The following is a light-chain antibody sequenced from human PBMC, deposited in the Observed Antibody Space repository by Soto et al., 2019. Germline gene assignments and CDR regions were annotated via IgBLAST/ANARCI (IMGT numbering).Light chain of an antibody. V-gene: IGLV1-47*02. J-gene: IGLJ1*01. CDR2: SNN. CDR1: SSNIGSNY. CDR3: AAWDDSLSGFYV. Sequence: QSVLTQPPSASGTPGQRVTISCSGSSSNIGSNYVYWYQQLPGTAPKLLIYSNNQRPSGVPDRFSGSKSGTSASLAISGLRSEDEADYYCAAWDDSLSGFYVFGTGTKLTAL.